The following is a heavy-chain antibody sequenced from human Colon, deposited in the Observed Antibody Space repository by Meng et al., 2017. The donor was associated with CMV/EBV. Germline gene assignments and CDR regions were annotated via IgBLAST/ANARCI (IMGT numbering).Heavy chain of an antibody. Sequence: GGSLRLSCAASGFTVNLNYMTWVRQAPGKGLEWVSVIYSGGDTYYADSVQGRFTMSRDNSKNTVHLQMSSLKPEDTAVYYCARGNLGMIAIPLDLWGQGTLVTVSS. CDR2: IYSGGDT. D-gene: IGHD2-21*01. V-gene: IGHV3-53*05. CDR3: ARGNLGMIAIPLDL. J-gene: IGHJ5*02. CDR1: GFTVNLNY.